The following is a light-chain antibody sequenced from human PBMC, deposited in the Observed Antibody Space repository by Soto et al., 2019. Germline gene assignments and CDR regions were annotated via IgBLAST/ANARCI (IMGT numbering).Light chain of an antibody. Sequence: QSALTQPPSVSAAPGQKVTISCSGSSSNIGNNYVSWYQQLPGTAPKLLIYDNNKRPSGIPDRFSGSKSGTSASLGISGLQAEDEADYYCSSYTSSSTRVFGTGTKVTVL. CDR3: SSYTSSSTRV. CDR2: DNN. CDR1: SSNIGNNY. J-gene: IGLJ1*01. V-gene: IGLV1-51*01.